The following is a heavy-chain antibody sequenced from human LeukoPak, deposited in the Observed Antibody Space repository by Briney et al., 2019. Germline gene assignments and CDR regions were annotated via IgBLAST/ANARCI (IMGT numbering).Heavy chain of an antibody. Sequence: PGGSLRLSCAASGFTFSSYSMNWVRQAPGKGLEWVSSISSSSSYIYYADSVKGRFTISRDNAKNTLYLQMNSLRAEDTAVYYCARDLGSMTTEYWFDPWGQGTLVTVSS. CDR1: GFTFSSYS. J-gene: IGHJ5*02. V-gene: IGHV3-21*01. CDR2: ISSSSSYI. CDR3: ARDLGSMTTEYWFDP. D-gene: IGHD4-17*01.